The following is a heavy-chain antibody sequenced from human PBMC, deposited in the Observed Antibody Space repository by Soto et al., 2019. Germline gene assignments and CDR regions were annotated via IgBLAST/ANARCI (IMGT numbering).Heavy chain of an antibody. CDR3: ARTLEAPFFDY. J-gene: IGHJ4*02. CDR1: GGSISSYY. CDR2: IYYSGST. V-gene: IGHV4-59*08. Sequence: PSETLSLTCTVSGGSISSYYWSWIRQPPGKGLEWIGYIYYSGSTNYNPSLKSRVTISVDTSKNQFSLKLSSVTAADTAVYYCARTLEAPFFDYWGQGTLVTVSS.